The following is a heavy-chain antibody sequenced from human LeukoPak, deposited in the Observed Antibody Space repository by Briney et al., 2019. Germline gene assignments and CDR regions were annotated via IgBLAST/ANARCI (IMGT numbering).Heavy chain of an antibody. CDR3: ARVWLRDYMNV. Sequence: GGSLRLSCAVSGFTFRSYAMNWVRQAPGKGLEWVAAITADGGSTHYTTSVKGRFIISRDTPKNTLSLQMNNLRAEDTAVYFCARVWLRDYMNVWGEGTTVSVSS. CDR1: GFTFRSYA. CDR2: ITADGGST. D-gene: IGHD5-12*01. V-gene: IGHV3-23*01. J-gene: IGHJ6*03.